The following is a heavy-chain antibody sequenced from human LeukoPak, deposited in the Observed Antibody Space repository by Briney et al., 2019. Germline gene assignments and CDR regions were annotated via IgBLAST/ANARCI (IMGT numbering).Heavy chain of an antibody. J-gene: IGHJ3*02. CDR1: GYTFTSYA. V-gene: IGHV1-3*01. Sequence: GASVKVSCKASGYTFTSYAMHWVRQAPGQRLEWMRWINAGNGNTKYSQKFQGRVTITRDTSASTAYMELSSLRSEDTAVYYCAREGLAGFGELLSPDAFDIWGQGTMVTVSS. CDR3: AREGLAGFGELLSPDAFDI. D-gene: IGHD3-10*01. CDR2: INAGNGNT.